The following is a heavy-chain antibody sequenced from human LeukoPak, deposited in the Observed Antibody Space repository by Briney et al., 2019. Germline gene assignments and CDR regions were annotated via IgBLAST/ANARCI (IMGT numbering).Heavy chain of an antibody. Sequence: GGSLRLSCAASGFTFSSYSMNWVRQAPGKGLEWVSSISSSSSYIYYADSVKGRFTISRDNAKNSLYLQMNSLRAEDTAVYYCATYDNWVAGDVWGQGTSVSVSS. CDR1: GFTFSSYS. D-gene: IGHD1-1*01. V-gene: IGHV3-21*01. CDR2: ISSSSSYI. J-gene: IGHJ6*02. CDR3: ATYDNWVAGDV.